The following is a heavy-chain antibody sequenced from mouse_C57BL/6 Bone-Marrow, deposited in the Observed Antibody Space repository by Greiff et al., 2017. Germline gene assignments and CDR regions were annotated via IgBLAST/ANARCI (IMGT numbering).Heavy chain of an antibody. CDR1: GFNIKDDY. CDR3: TTYWDWGYVDY. J-gene: IGHJ2*01. D-gene: IGHD4-1*01. CDR2: IDPENGDT. V-gene: IGHV14-4*01. Sequence: VQLQQSGAELVRPGASVKLSCTASGFNIKDDYMHWVKQRPEQGLEWIGWIDPENGDTEYASKFQGKATITADTSSNTAYLQLSSLTSEDTAVYYCTTYWDWGYVDYGGQGTTLTVSS.